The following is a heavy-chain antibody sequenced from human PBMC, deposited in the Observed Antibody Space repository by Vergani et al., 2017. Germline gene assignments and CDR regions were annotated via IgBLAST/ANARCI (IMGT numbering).Heavy chain of an antibody. V-gene: IGHV4-30-4*01. D-gene: IGHD3-10*01. CDR2: IHYSGST. CDR3: AREVTMVRGVLDP. CDR1: GGSINSGDYY. Sequence: QVQLQESGPGLVKPSQTLSLTCTVSGGSINSGDYYWNFIRQPPGKGLEWIGFIHYSGSTDYNPSLKSRLTISVDTSKNQFSLKLSSVTAADTAVYYCAREVTMVRGVLDPWGQGTLVTVSS. J-gene: IGHJ5*02.